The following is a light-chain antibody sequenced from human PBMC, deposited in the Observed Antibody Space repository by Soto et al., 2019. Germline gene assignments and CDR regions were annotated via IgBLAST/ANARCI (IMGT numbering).Light chain of an antibody. J-gene: IGKJ2*02. CDR2: KAS. CDR1: QSVSTW. CDR3: QQYNSYSST. Sequence: DIQMTQSPSTLSASVGDRVTITCRASQSVSTWLAWYQQKPGKAPKLLIYKASSLESGVPSRFSGSGSGTEFTLTISRLQPDDFATYYCQQYNSYSSTFGQGTKLENK. V-gene: IGKV1-5*03.